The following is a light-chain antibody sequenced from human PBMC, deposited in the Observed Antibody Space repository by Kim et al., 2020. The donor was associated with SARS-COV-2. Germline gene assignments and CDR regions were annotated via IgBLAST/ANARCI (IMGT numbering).Light chain of an antibody. Sequence: SASVGDRVTITCRATQSVSINLNWYQQRPGKAPRLPIYGASTLQSGVPSRFSGSGSGTGFTLTISSLQPEDFAIYYCQQTFSTQYSFGQGTKLEI. J-gene: IGKJ2*03. CDR2: GAS. V-gene: IGKV1-39*01. CDR3: QQTFSTQYS. CDR1: QSVSIN.